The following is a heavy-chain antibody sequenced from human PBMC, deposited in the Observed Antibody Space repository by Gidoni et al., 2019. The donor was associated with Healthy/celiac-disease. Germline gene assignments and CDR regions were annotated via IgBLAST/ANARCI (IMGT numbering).Heavy chain of an antibody. V-gene: IGHV1-2*02. D-gene: IGHD5-18*01. Sequence: QVQLVQSGAEVKKPGASVKVSCKASGYTFTGYYMHWVRQAPGQGLEWMGWINPNSGGTNYAQKFQGRVTMTRDTSISTAYMELSRLRSDDTAVYYCARVDTAMGNGYYGMDVWGQGTTVTVSS. CDR2: INPNSGGT. CDR1: GYTFTGYY. J-gene: IGHJ6*02. CDR3: ARVDTAMGNGYYGMDV.